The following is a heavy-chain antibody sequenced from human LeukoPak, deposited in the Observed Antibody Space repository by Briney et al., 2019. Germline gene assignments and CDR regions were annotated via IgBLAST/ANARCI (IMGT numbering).Heavy chain of an antibody. CDR1: GFTVSNNY. J-gene: IGHJ6*02. CDR2: IYSGGNT. Sequence: GGSLRLSCAASGFTVSNNYMSWVRQAPGKGLEWVSVIYSGGNTYYADSVKGRFTISRDNSKNTLYLQMNSLRAEDTAVYYCARENNFGSGMDVWGQGTTVTVSS. V-gene: IGHV3-53*01. D-gene: IGHD3-10*01. CDR3: ARENNFGSGMDV.